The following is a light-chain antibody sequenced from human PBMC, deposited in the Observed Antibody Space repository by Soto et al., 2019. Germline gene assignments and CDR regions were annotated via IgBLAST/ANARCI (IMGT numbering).Light chain of an antibody. V-gene: IGLV2-11*01. Sequence: QSVLTQPRSVSGSPGQSVTISCTGTSSDVGGYNYVSWYQQHPGKAPKLMIYDVSKRPSGVPDRFSGSKSGNTASLTISGLQAEYEADYYCCSYAGSYSVVFGVGTKLTVL. J-gene: IGLJ2*01. CDR2: DVS. CDR1: SSDVGGYNY. CDR3: CSYAGSYSVV.